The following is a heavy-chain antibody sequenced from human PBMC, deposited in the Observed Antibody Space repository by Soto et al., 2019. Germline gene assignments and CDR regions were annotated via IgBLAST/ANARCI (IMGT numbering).Heavy chain of an antibody. CDR3: ARGNMAV. CDR2: TSNDGSNT. Sequence: QVQLVESGGGVVQPGRSLRLSCAASAFTLSKFVMHWVRQAPGKGLEWVAVTSNDGSNTFYAGSVKGRFTISRDNSKSVVYLQMNSLRDEDTAVYYCARGNMAVWGQGTTVTVSS. D-gene: IGHD1-1*01. CDR1: AFTLSKFV. J-gene: IGHJ6*02. V-gene: IGHV3-30*04.